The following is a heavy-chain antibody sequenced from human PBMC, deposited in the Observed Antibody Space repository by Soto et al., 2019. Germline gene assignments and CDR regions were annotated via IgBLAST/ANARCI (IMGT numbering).Heavy chain of an antibody. V-gene: IGHV6-1*01. Sequence: SQTLLITCVISGDSVSSNSAAWNWIRQSPSRGLEWLGRTYYRSRWYNDYAVSVRSRITVNADTSKNQFSLHLNSVTPEDAAVYYYYGTSALEWYDMDVWDKGTTVTVSS. CDR1: GDSVSSNSAA. CDR3: YGTSALEWYDMDV. CDR2: TYYRSRWYN. D-gene: IGHD1-7*01. J-gene: IGHJ6*03.